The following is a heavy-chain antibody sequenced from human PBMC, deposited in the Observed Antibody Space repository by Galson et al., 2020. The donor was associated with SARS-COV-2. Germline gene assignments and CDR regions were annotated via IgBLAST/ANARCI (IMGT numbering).Heavy chain of an antibody. V-gene: IGHV3-30*04. CDR3: ARDATVIPALDY. Sequence: GGSLRLSCAASGFTFSSYAMHWVRQAPGKGLEWVAVISYDGSNKYYADSVKGRFTISRDNSKNTLYLQMNSLRAEDTAVYYCARDATVIPALDYWGQGTLVTVSS. J-gene: IGHJ4*02. D-gene: IGHD4-17*01. CDR1: GFTFSSYA. CDR2: ISYDGSNK.